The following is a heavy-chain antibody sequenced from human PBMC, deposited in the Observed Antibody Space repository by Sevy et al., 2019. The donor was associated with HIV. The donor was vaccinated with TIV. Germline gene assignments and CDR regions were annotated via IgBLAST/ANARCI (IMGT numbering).Heavy chain of an antibody. CDR1: GGSISSYY. D-gene: IGHD3-10*01. J-gene: IGHJ6*03. V-gene: IGHV4-4*07. Sequence: SETLSLTCTVSGGSISSYYWSWIRQPAGKGLEWIGRIYTSGSTNYNPSLKSRVTMSVDTSKNQFSLKLSSVTAADTPVYYGAGAYGSGSYFLGAGGYYCMDVWGKGTTVTFSS. CDR2: IYTSGST. CDR3: AGAYGSGSYFLGAGGYYCMDV.